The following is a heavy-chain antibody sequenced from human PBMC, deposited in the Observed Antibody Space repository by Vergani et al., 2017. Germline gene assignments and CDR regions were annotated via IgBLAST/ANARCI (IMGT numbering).Heavy chain of an antibody. CDR2: IVVGSGNT. J-gene: IGHJ4*02. D-gene: IGHD6-13*01. V-gene: IGHV1-58*02. CDR1: GFTFTSSA. CDR3: AEGPPFSGYSSSWYYLVY. Sequence: QMQLVPSGPEVKKPGTSVKVSCKASGFTFTSSAMQWVRQARGQRLEWIGWIVVGSGNTNYAQKFQERVTITRDMSTSTAYMELSSLRSEDTAVYYCAEGPPFSGYSSSWYYLVYWGQGTLVTVSS.